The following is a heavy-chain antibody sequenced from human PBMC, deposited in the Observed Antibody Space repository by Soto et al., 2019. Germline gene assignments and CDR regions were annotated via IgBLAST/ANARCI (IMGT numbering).Heavy chain of an antibody. J-gene: IGHJ3*02. CDR1: GYSFTSYW. Sequence: GESLKISCKGSGYSFTSYWIGWVRQMPGKGLEWMGIIYPGDSDTRYSPSFQGQVTISADKSISTAYLQWSSLKASDTAMYYCASRKGELGLFDAFDIWGQGTMVTVSS. CDR3: ASRKGELGLFDAFDI. V-gene: IGHV5-51*01. D-gene: IGHD3-16*01. CDR2: IYPGDSDT.